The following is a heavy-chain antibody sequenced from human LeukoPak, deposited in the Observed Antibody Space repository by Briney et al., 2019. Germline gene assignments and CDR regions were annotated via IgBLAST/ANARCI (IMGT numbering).Heavy chain of an antibody. V-gene: IGHV4-34*01. Sequence: PSETLSLTCAVYGESFSGYYWSWIRQPPGKGLEWIGEINHSGSTNYNPSLKSRVTISGDTSKNQFSLKLSSVTAADTAVYYCASSTVTYPNDAFDIWGQGTMVTVSS. D-gene: IGHD4-17*01. CDR2: INHSGST. CDR1: GESFSGYY. CDR3: ASSTVTYPNDAFDI. J-gene: IGHJ3*02.